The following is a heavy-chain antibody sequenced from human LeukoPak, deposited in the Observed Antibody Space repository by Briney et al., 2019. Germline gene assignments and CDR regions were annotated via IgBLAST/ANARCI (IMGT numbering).Heavy chain of an antibody. CDR2: IIPIFGTA. J-gene: IGHJ4*02. D-gene: IGHD2-15*01. CDR3: ARVRGYCSGGSCSGYYFDY. Sequence: GASVKVSCKASGYTFTSYGISWVRQAPGQGLEWMGGIIPIFGTANYAQKFQGRVTITADESTSTAYMELSSLRSEDTAVYYCARVRGYCSGGSCSGYYFDYWGQGTLVTVSS. CDR1: GYTFTSYG. V-gene: IGHV1-69*13.